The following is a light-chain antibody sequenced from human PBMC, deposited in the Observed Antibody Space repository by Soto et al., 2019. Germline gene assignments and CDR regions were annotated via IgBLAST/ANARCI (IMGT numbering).Light chain of an antibody. J-gene: IGLJ2*01. Sequence: QSVSTQPPSVSAAPGQRITISCSGGSANLVKNFVSWYQPLSKAAPKLLIYEDSKRLSGIPDRFSGSKSGTSATLVITGLRFGDEADYYCGSWDSSLRHVVFGEGTKVTVL. V-gene: IGLV1-51*02. CDR1: SANLVKNF. CDR2: EDS. CDR3: GSWDSSLRHVV.